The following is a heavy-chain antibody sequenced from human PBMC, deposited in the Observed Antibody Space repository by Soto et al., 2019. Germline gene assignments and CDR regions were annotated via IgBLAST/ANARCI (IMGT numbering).Heavy chain of an antibody. J-gene: IGHJ5*02. D-gene: IGHD3-22*01. CDR3: AREQHDPYDASGYYFNWFDP. Sequence: SVKASCKASGGTFSNYGMNWVRQDPGQGLEWMGGVIPLFGAANYAQKFQGRVTITADASTSVVYMQLSSLRSEDTAVYYCAREQHDPYDASGYYFNWFDPWGQGTLVTVSS. CDR2: VIPLFGAA. V-gene: IGHV1-69*13. CDR1: GGTFSNYG.